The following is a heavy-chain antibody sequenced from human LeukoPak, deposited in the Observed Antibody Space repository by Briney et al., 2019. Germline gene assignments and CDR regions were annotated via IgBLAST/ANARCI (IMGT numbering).Heavy chain of an antibody. D-gene: IGHD1-14*01. CDR2: IGSTGTDR. CDR3: ATETIGRHYDY. Sequence: GGSLRLSCAASGFSFSSSGINWVRQAPGKGLEWVSSIGSTGTDRYYADSVKGRFTISRDNAKNSLYLQMNSLRAKDTTVYYCATETIGRHYDYWGQGTLFTVSS. CDR1: GFSFSSSG. J-gene: IGHJ4*02. V-gene: IGHV3-21*01.